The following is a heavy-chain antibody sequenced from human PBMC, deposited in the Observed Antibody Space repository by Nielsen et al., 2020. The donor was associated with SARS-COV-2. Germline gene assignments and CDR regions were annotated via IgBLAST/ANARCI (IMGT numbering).Heavy chain of an antibody. CDR3: ARGKTTVTTFDL. V-gene: IGHV4-59*12. J-gene: IGHJ4*02. CDR2: IYDSGNT. Sequence: SETLSLSCTVSGGAISSYYWTWIRQPPEKGLEWIAYIYDSGNTNYNPSLKSRVTTSVDTSRNQFSLKVSSVIVADTAVYYWARGKTTVTTFDLWGQGTLVTVSS. CDR1: GGAISSYY. D-gene: IGHD4-17*01.